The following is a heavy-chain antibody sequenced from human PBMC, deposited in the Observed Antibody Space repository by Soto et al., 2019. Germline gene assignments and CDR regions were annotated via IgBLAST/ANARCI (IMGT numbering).Heavy chain of an antibody. J-gene: IGHJ5*02. CDR3: AIHMYYDILNWFDP. Sequence: GASVKVSCKASGYTFTSYGISWVRQAPGQGLEWMGWISAYNGNTNYAQKLQGRVTMTTDTSTSTAYMELRSLRSDDTAVYYCAIHMYYDILNWFDPWGQGTLVTVSS. V-gene: IGHV1-18*01. CDR1: GYTFTSYG. D-gene: IGHD3-9*01. CDR2: ISAYNGNT.